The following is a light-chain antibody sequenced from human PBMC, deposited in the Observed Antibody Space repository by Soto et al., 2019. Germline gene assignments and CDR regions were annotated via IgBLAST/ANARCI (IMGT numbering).Light chain of an antibody. J-gene: IGLJ1*01. CDR3: SSYTTSNTYV. Sequence: QSVLTHPASVSGYPSQSITISGTGRSSDVGGYNYVSWYQQHPGKAPKFMIYEVSRRPSGVSNRFSGSKSGNTASLTVSGLQAEDEADYYCSSYTTSNTYVFGTGTKVTVL. V-gene: IGLV2-14*01. CDR1: SSDVGGYNY. CDR2: EVS.